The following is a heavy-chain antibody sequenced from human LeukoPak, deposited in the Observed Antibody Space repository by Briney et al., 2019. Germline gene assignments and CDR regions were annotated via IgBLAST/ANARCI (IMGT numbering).Heavy chain of an antibody. J-gene: IGHJ4*02. D-gene: IGHD3-22*01. CDR3: AKRGAVIRVILVGFHKEAYYFDS. CDR2: ISGSGGGT. Sequence: GGSLTLSCVVSGITLSNYGMSWVRQAPGKGLEWVAGISGSGGGTNYADSVKGRFTISRDNRKNTLYLQMNSLRAEDTAVYFCAKRGAVIRVILVGFHKEAYYFDSWGQGALVTVSS. V-gene: IGHV3-23*01. CDR1: GITLSNYG.